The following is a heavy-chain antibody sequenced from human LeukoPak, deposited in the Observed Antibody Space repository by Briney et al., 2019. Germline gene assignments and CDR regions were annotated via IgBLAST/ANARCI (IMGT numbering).Heavy chain of an antibody. CDR3: AREEYGAYYYGMDV. D-gene: IGHD4-17*01. V-gene: IGHV4-59*12. CDR1: GGSISSYY. J-gene: IGHJ6*02. Sequence: SSETLSLTCTVSGGSISSYYWSWIRQPPGKGLEWIGYIYYSGSTNYNPSLKSRVTISVDTSKNQFSLKLSSVTAADTAVYYCAREEYGAYYYGMDVWGQGTTVTVSS. CDR2: IYYSGST.